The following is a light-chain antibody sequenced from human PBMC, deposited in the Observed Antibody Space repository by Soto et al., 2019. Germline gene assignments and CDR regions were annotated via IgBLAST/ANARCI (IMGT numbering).Light chain of an antibody. CDR1: QGISSY. J-gene: IGKJ2*01. CDR3: QQYYSYPRT. V-gene: IGKV1-8*01. CDR2: AAS. Sequence: AIRMTQSPSSFSASTGDRVTITCRGSQGISSYLAWYQQKPGKAPKLLIYAASTLQSGVPSRFSGSGSGTDFTLTISCLQSEDFATYYCQQYYSYPRTFGQGTKLEIK.